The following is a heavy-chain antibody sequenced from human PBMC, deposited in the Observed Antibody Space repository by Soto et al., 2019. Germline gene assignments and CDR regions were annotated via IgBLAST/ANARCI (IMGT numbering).Heavy chain of an antibody. CDR3: ARHGEGTCRSYYFQH. CDR1: GFSLSTSGVG. Sequence: QITLKESGPTLVKPTQTVTLTCTFSGFSLSTSGVGVRWIRQPPGKALDSLALIYWDDDKRYSPSLKSRLTHAKNTSKNPVVLTTANIDPADTAPYYCARHGEGTCRSYYFQHTGQATLVTVSS. V-gene: IGHV2-5*02. CDR2: IYWDDDK. J-gene: IGHJ1*01. D-gene: IGHD4-17*01.